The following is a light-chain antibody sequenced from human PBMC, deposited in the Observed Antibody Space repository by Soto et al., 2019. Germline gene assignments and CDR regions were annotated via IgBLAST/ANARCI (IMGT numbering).Light chain of an antibody. CDR3: CSYAGSSTLV. J-gene: IGLJ1*01. V-gene: IGLV2-23*02. CDR1: SSDVGSYNL. CDR2: EVS. Sequence: QSALTQPASVSGSPGQSITISCTGTSSDVGSYNLVSWYQQHPGKAPILMIYEVSKRPSGVSNRFSGSKSGNTASLTISGLQAEDEADYYCCSYAGSSTLVFGTGTKLTVL.